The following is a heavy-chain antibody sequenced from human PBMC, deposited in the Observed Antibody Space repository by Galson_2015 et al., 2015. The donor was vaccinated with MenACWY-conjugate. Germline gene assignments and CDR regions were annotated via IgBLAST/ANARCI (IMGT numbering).Heavy chain of an antibody. V-gene: IGHV3-7*03. CDR2: IKQDGSEK. CDR1: GFTFSSYW. J-gene: IGHJ4*02. CDR3: ARNGRPDYCGGDCENDY. D-gene: IGHD2-21*02. Sequence: SLRLSCAASGFTFSSYWMSWVRQAPGKGLEWVANIKQDGSEKNYVDSVKGRFTISRDNAKNSLYLQMNSLRAEDTAVYYCARNGRPDYCGGDCENDYWGQGTLVTVSS.